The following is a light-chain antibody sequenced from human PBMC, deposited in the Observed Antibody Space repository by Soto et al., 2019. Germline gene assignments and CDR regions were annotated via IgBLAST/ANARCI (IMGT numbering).Light chain of an antibody. CDR2: AAS. CDR1: QGISSF. CDR3: QQLYIFPLT. Sequence: DIHLTQSPSFLSASVGYRVTITLRASQGISSFLAWYQQKPGKAPNLLMYAASTLQSGVPSRFSGGESGTEYTLTISSLQPEDSATYYCQQLYIFPLTFGQGTRLEIK. J-gene: IGKJ5*01. V-gene: IGKV1-9*01.